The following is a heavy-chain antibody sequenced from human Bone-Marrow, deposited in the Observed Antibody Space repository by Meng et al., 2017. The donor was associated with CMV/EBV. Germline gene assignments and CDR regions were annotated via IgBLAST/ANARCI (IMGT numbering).Heavy chain of an antibody. V-gene: IGHV4-34*01. CDR2: IYHSGSA. Sequence: QVQLQQWGAGLLKPSETLSLTCAFHGGSFSVNYWSWIRQSPEKGLEXIGYIYHSGSAYFNPSLKSRLMISVDTSKNQFSLNLSSVTAADTAIYYCARDSGYYPDYCGQGTLVTVSS. J-gene: IGHJ4*02. CDR1: GGSFSVNY. CDR3: ARDSGYYPDY. D-gene: IGHD6-25*01.